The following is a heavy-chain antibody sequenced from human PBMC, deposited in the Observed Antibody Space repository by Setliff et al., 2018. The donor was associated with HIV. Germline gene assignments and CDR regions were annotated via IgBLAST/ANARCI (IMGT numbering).Heavy chain of an antibody. CDR1: GYTFSDYF. J-gene: IGHJ4*02. CDR2: IHPNRGGT. CDR3: ARVFGVRQAFDN. Sequence: ASVKVSCKASGYTFSDYFIHWVRQAPGQGLEWMGWIHPNRGGTNYAQKFQGRVTMTRDTSITTAYMELSRLSSDDTAVYYCARVFGVRQAFDNWGQGTLVTASS. V-gene: IGHV1-2*02. D-gene: IGHD3-10*02.